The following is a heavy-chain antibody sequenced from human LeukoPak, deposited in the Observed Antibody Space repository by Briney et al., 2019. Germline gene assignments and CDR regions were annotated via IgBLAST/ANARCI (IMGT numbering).Heavy chain of an antibody. J-gene: IGHJ6*02. V-gene: IGHV3-33*01. CDR2: IWYDGSNK. CDR1: GFTFSSYG. Sequence: GGSLRLSCAASGFTFSSYGMHWVRQAPGKGLEWVAVIWYDGSNKYYADSVKGRFTISRDNSKNTQYLQMNSLRAEDTAVYYCARQYIEATNYYYYGMDVWGQGTTVTVSS. D-gene: IGHD2/OR15-2a*01. CDR3: ARQYIEATNYYYYGMDV.